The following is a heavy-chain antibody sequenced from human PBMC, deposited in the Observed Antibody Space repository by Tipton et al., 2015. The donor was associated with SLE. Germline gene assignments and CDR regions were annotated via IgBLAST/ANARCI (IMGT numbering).Heavy chain of an antibody. CDR2: IRSKAYGGTT. D-gene: IGHD6-13*01. Sequence: SLRLSCTASGFTFGDYAMSWVRQAPGKGPEWVGFIRSKAYGGTTEYAASVKGRFTISRDDSKSIAYLQMNSLKTEDTAVYYCTRVGDGGSSHVVDGYYYYYYYMDVWGKGTTVTVSS. CDR1: GFTFGDYA. CDR3: TRVGDGGSSHVVDGYYYYYYYMDV. V-gene: IGHV3-49*04. J-gene: IGHJ6*03.